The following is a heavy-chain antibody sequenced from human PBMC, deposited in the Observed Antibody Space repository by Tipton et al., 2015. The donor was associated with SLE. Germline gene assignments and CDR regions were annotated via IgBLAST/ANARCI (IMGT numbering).Heavy chain of an antibody. J-gene: IGHJ6*03. CDR1: GDSIRSYY. CDR2: IYYTGST. Sequence: PGLVKPSETLSLTCTVSGDSIRSYYWNWIRQPPGKGLEWIGHIYYTGSTNYNPSLKSRVTISVDTSKNQFSLKLNSVTAADTAVYYCASIGPIYYYYYYMDVWGKGTTVTVSS. V-gene: IGHV4-59*12. CDR3: ASIGPIYYYYYYMDV.